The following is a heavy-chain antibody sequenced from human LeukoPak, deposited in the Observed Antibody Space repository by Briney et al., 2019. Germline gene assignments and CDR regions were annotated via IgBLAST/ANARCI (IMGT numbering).Heavy chain of an antibody. J-gene: IGHJ5*02. V-gene: IGHV4-34*01. D-gene: IGHD6-13*01. CDR1: GGSFSGYY. Sequence: SETLSLTCAVYGGSFSGYYWSWIRQPPGKGLEWIGEINHSGSTNYNPSLKSRVTISVDTSKNQFSLKLSSVTAADTAVYYCARVKNRIAAAGTGWFDPWGQGTLVTASS. CDR2: INHSGST. CDR3: ARVKNRIAAAGTGWFDP.